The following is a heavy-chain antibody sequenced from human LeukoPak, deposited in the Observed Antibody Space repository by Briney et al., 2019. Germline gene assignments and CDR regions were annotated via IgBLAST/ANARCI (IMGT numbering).Heavy chain of an antibody. J-gene: IGHJ5*02. CDR3: AHGQKDCTSTSCYAGDWFDP. Sequence: ESGPTQVKPTQTLTLTCTFSGFSLSTSGVGVGWIRQPPGKALECLALIYWNDDKRYSPSLKSRLTITKDTSKNQVVLTMTNMDPVDTATYYCAHGQKDCTSTSCYAGDWFDPWGQGTLVTVSS. CDR2: IYWNDDK. V-gene: IGHV2-5*01. CDR1: GFSLSTSGVG. D-gene: IGHD2-2*01.